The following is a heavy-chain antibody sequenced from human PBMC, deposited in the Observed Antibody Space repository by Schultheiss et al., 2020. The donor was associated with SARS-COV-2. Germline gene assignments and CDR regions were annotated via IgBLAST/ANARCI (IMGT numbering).Heavy chain of an antibody. V-gene: IGHV4-39*07. Sequence: SETLSLTCTVSGGSISSSSYYWGWIRQPPGKGLEWIGSIYYSGSTYYNPSLKSRVTISVDKSKNQFSLKLSSVTAADTAVYYCASFGNYVVSFDYWGQGTLVTVSS. CDR1: GGSISSSSYY. J-gene: IGHJ4*02. D-gene: IGHD4-11*01. CDR3: ASFGNYVVSFDY. CDR2: IYYSGST.